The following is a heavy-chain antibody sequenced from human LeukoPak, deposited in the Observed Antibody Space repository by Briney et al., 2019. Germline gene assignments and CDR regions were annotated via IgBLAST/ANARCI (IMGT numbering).Heavy chain of an antibody. D-gene: IGHD3-22*01. CDR3: ARVGGGYYYDSSGYLDY. Sequence: GGSLRLSCAASGFTFSSYSMNSVRQAPGKGLEWVSSINSSSSYIYYADSVKGRFTISRDNAKNSLYLQMNSLRAEDTAVYYCARVGGGYYYDSSGYLDYWGQGTLVTASS. V-gene: IGHV3-21*01. CDR2: INSSSSYI. CDR1: GFTFSSYS. J-gene: IGHJ4*02.